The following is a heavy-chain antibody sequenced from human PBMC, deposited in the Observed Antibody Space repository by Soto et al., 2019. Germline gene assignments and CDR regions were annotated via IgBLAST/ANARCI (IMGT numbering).Heavy chain of an antibody. CDR3: ARGLGTNGLDV. D-gene: IGHD7-27*01. CDR2: ISTYNGNT. Sequence: QVQLLQSGAEVKKPGASVKVSCKASGYRFTTYGITWVRLAPEQGLEWLGGISTYNGNTDYAQNLQDRVTMTTETSTSTAYMEVTSLTSDDTAVYYCARGLGTNGLDVWGQGTTVTVSS. V-gene: IGHV1-18*04. J-gene: IGHJ6*02. CDR1: GYRFTTYG.